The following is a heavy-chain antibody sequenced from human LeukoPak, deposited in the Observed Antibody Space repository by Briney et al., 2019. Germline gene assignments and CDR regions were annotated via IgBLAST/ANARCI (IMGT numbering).Heavy chain of an antibody. J-gene: IGHJ4*02. CDR3: AKGTEYYDFWSGNQHPYYFGY. Sequence: GGSLRLSCAASGFTFSSYAMSWVRQAPGKGLEWVSAISGSGGSTYYADSVKGRFTISRDNSKNTLYLQMNSLRAEDTAVYYCAKGTEYYDFWSGNQHPYYFGYWGQGTLVTVSS. CDR2: ISGSGGST. V-gene: IGHV3-23*01. D-gene: IGHD3-3*01. CDR1: GFTFSSYA.